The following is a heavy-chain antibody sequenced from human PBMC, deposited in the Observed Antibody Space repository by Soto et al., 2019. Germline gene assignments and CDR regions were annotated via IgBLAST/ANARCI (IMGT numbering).Heavy chain of an antibody. V-gene: IGHV3-53*01. D-gene: IGHD2-21*01. CDR1: GFTVSGNY. Sequence: EVQLVESGGGLVQPGGSLRLSCAASGFTVSGNYVTWVRQAPGKGLEWVSVIYTDDNIYYADSVTGRFTISRDNSKNTFYLQMNRPRVEDTAVYYCATELIAKYGMDVWGQGTTVTVSS. CDR2: IYTDDNI. J-gene: IGHJ6*02. CDR3: ATELIAKYGMDV.